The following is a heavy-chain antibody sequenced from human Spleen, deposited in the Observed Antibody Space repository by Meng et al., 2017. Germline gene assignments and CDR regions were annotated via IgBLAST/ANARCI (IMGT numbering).Heavy chain of an antibody. D-gene: IGHD5-18*01. CDR1: GFTFTTYS. CDR2: VKQDGSEK. J-gene: IGHJ6*02. CDR3: ARDSFVGYGYTYYYYALDV. Sequence: GESLKISCAASGFTFTTYSMSGVRQAPGKGLEWVADVKQDGSEKYYVDSVKGRFTISRDNAENSLYLQMNSLRDDDTAVYYCARDSFVGYGYTYYYYALDVWGQGTTVTVSS. V-gene: IGHV3-7*01.